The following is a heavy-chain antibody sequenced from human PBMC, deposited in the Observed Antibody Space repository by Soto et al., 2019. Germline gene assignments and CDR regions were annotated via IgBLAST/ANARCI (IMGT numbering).Heavy chain of an antibody. CDR2: IIPVIDTA. CDR1: GGTFNNYA. Sequence: ASVKVSCKASGGTFNNYAFNWVRQAPGLGLDWMGGIIPVIDTADYAQKLQGRVTITAGESTSTAYMELSSLRSEDTAVYYCASTSRNSTGEYFHHWGQGTLVTVSS. V-gene: IGHV1-69*13. J-gene: IGHJ1*01. CDR3: ASTSRNSTGEYFHH. D-gene: IGHD3-16*01.